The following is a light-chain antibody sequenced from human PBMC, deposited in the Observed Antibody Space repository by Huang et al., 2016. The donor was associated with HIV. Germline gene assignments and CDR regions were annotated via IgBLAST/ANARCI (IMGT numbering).Light chain of an antibody. V-gene: IGKV1-12*01. Sequence: DIQMTQSPSSVSASVGERVTITCRASQDISSYVAWYQQTPGKAPKLLIYATSTLQSGVPSRFSGSSSGTEFTLTISSLQPEDFATYYCQQTDRFSITFGQGTRLEIK. CDR1: QDISSY. CDR2: ATS. CDR3: QQTDRFSIT. J-gene: IGKJ5*01.